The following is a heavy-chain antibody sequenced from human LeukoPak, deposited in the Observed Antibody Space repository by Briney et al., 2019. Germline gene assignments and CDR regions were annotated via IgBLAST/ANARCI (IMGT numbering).Heavy chain of an antibody. CDR2: VDPEDGET. CDR3: ATDRIDYGSGRRCYMDV. D-gene: IGHD3-10*01. Sequence: ASVTLSCKASGYTFSDHYMHWVRQAPGKGLEWMGRVDPEDGETIYAENFHGRVIITADTSTNTAYMELSSLRSEDTAVYYCATDRIDYGSGRRCYMDVWGKGTTVTVSS. J-gene: IGHJ6*03. CDR1: GYTFSDHY. V-gene: IGHV1-69-2*01.